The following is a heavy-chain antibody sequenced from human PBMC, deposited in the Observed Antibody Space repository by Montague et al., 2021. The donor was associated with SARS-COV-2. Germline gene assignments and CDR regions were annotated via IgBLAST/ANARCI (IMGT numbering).Heavy chain of an antibody. CDR1: GGSITGYY. D-gene: IGHD4-23*01. CDR2: IYDGGAV. Sequence: SETLSLTCTVSGGSITGYYWSWLRRSPGKGLEWIAYIYDGGAVNYNPSLGSRVTISTATSKNQLSLKVNSVPAADTAVYYCVRDHPYGGPRGAYDIGGQGTVVTGSS. CDR3: VRDHPYGGPRGAYDI. J-gene: IGHJ3*02. V-gene: IGHV4-59*01.